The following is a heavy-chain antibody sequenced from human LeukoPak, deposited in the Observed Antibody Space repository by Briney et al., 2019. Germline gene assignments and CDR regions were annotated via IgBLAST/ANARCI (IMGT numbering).Heavy chain of an antibody. D-gene: IGHD2-2*01. CDR2: IKTKTDGGTT. Sequence: PGRSLSLSRAASRFTFSNAWITAVRQAPGEGLEWVGRIKTKTDGGTTDYAAPVKGRFTISRDDSRDTLYLQMNSLKTEDTAVYYCASHSSTSVWGQGTLVTVSS. V-gene: IGHV3-15*01. CDR1: RFTFSNAW. CDR3: ASHSSTSV. J-gene: IGHJ4*02.